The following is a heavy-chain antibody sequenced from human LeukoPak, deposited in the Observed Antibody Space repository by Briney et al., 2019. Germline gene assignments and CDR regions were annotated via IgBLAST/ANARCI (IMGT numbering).Heavy chain of an antibody. CDR3: ARDHTAAGIIFDY. J-gene: IGHJ4*02. Sequence: GGSLRLSCAASGFTFSSDWMSWVRQAPGKGLEWVANINQDGSEKYYVDSVKGRFIISRDNAKNSLHLQMNSLRAEDTAVYYCARDHTAAGIIFDYWGQGTLVTVSS. D-gene: IGHD5-18*01. CDR2: INQDGSEK. CDR1: GFTFSSDW. V-gene: IGHV3-7*01.